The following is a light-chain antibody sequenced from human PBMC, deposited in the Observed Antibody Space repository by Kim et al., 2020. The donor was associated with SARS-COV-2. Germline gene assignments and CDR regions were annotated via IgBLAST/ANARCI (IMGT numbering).Light chain of an antibody. Sequence: VSPGERATLFCRASQSISSNLAWYQQQPGQAPRLLIHGASTRATGIPARFSGSGSGTEFTLTISSLQSEDFAVYFCQHYRNWPITFGRGTRLEIK. CDR3: QHYRNWPIT. J-gene: IGKJ5*01. CDR1: QSISSN. V-gene: IGKV3-15*01. CDR2: GAS.